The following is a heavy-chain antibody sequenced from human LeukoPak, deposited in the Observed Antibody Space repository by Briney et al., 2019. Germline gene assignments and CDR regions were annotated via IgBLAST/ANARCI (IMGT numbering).Heavy chain of an antibody. V-gene: IGHV1-58*02. CDR3: AAEDGYYYDSSGYYYVPYFQH. CDR2: IVVGSGSA. D-gene: IGHD3-22*01. CDR1: GFTFTNSA. J-gene: IGHJ1*01. Sequence: ASVKVSCKASGFTFTNSAMQWVRQARGQRLEWIGWIVVGSGSANYAQKFQERVTITRDMSTSTAYMELSSLRSEDTAVYYCAAEDGYYYDSSGYYYVPYFQHWGQGTLVTVSS.